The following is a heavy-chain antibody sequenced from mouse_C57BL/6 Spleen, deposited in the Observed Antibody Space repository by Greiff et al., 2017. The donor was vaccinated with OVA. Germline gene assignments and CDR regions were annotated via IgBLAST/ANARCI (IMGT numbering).Heavy chain of an antibody. Sequence: QVQLKPPGAELVKPGASVKLSCKASGYTFTSYWMQWVNQRPGQGLEWIGEIDTSGSSTTYNQKFKGKATLTVDTSSSTAYMQLSSLTSEDSAVXYCARRGIYYGNFYYFDYGGQGSTLTVSS. D-gene: IGHD2-1*01. J-gene: IGHJ2*01. CDR1: GYTFTSYW. CDR3: ARRGIYYGNFYYFDY. V-gene: IGHV1-50*01. CDR2: IDTSGSST.